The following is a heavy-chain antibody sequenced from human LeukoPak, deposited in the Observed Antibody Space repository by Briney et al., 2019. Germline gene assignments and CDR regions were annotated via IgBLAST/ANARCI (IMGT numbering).Heavy chain of an antibody. CDR3: ARGGGIAARPSDY. CDR2: ISYDGSNK. J-gene: IGHJ4*02. Sequence: GGSLRLSCAASGFTFSSYAMHWVRQAPGKGLEWVALISYDGSNKYYADSVKGRFTISRDNSKNTLYLQMNSLRAEDTAVYYCARGGGIAARPSDYWGQGTPVTVSS. CDR1: GFTFSSYA. D-gene: IGHD6-6*01. V-gene: IGHV3-30-3*01.